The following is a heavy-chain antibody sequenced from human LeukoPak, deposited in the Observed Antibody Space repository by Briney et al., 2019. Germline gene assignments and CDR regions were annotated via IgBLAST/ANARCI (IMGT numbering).Heavy chain of an antibody. J-gene: IGHJ4*02. V-gene: IGHV3-21*01. CDR1: GLTFSIYS. CDR2: ISSSSSYI. Sequence: PGGSLRLSCAASGLTFSIYSMNWVRQAPGKGLEWVSSISSSSSYIYYADSVKGRFTISRDNAKNSLYLQINSLRAEDTAVYYCARTYYYGSGSYSDYWGQGTLVTVSS. D-gene: IGHD3-10*01. CDR3: ARTYYYGSGSYSDY.